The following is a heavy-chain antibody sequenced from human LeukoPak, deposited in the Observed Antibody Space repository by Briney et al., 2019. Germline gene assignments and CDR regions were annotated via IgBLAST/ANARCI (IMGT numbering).Heavy chain of an antibody. Sequence: ASVKVSCKASGYTFTSYYMHWVRQAPGQGLEWMGIINPSGGSTSYAQKFQGRVTMTRDMSTSTVYMELSSLRSEDTAVYYCARDSNGYGDYGWNWFDPWGQGTLVTVSS. CDR1: GYTFTSYY. D-gene: IGHD4-17*01. J-gene: IGHJ5*02. CDR3: ARDSNGYGDYGWNWFDP. V-gene: IGHV1-46*01. CDR2: INPSGGST.